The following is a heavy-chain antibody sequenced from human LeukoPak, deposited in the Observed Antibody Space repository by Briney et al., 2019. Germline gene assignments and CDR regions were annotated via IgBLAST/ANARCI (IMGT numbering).Heavy chain of an antibody. V-gene: IGHV3-74*01. Sequence: GGSLRLSCADSGFTFRRYWMHGVRQTPGKGLVWVSCNSGDGSVTRYADSVKGRFTISRDNTRNTLYLQMHSLRVEDMAVYYCATAGGETSRMGFDPWGQGSLVTVSS. CDR1: GFTFRRYW. CDR2: NSGDGSVT. J-gene: IGHJ5*02. CDR3: ATAGGETSRMGFDP. D-gene: IGHD4-17*01.